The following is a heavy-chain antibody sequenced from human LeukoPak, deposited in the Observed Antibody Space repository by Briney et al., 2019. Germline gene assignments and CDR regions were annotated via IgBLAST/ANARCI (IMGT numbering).Heavy chain of an antibody. J-gene: IGHJ4*02. CDR2: ITNSGSGV. CDR3: ARTPSSSSSWH. V-gene: IGHV3-48*03. D-gene: IGHD6-13*01. Sequence: PGGSLRLSCAASGFTFSTYEMNWVRQAPGKGLEWLSYITNSGSGVRYADSVKGRFTISRDNAENSLYLQMNSLRADDTAVYYCARTPSSSSSWHWGRGTLVTVSS. CDR1: GFTFSTYE.